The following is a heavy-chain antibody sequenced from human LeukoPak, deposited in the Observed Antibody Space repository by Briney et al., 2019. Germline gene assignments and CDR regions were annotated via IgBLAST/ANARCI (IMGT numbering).Heavy chain of an antibody. CDR1: GGSFSGYY. J-gene: IGHJ6*02. CDR2: INHSGST. Sequence: SETLSLTCAVYGGSFSGYYWSWIRQPPGKGLEWIGEINHSGSTNYNPSLKSRVTISVDTSKNQFSLKLSSVTAADTAVYYCARDRAYYYDSSGPTYYYYYGMDVWGQGTTVTVSS. D-gene: IGHD3-22*01. V-gene: IGHV4-34*01. CDR3: ARDRAYYYDSSGPTYYYYYGMDV.